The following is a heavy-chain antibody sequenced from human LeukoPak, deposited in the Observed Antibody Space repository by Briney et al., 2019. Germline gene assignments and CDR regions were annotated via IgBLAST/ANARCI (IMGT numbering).Heavy chain of an antibody. Sequence: SETLCLTCAVYGGSFSGYYWSWIRQSPGKGLEWIGEINHGGSTNFNASLKSRVTLSVDTSKNQFSLNLNSVTAADTAVYYCARKRDGYNCFDSWGQGTLVTVSS. J-gene: IGHJ4*02. V-gene: IGHV4-34*01. CDR3: ARKRDGYNCFDS. CDR2: INHGGST. D-gene: IGHD5-24*01. CDR1: GGSFSGYY.